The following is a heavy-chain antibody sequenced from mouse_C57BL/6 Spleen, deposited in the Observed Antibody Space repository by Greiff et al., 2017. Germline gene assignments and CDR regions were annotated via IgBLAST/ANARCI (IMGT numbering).Heavy chain of an antibody. Sequence: QVQLQQSGAELVRPGASVTLSCKASGYTFTDYEMHWVKQTPVHGLEWIGAIDPETGGTAYNQKFKGKAILTADKSSSTAYMELRSLTSVDSAVYYCTRVAYVYFDVWGTGTTVTVSS. J-gene: IGHJ1*03. CDR1: GYTFTDYE. CDR2: IDPETGGT. D-gene: IGHD6-5*01. CDR3: TRVAYVYFDV. V-gene: IGHV1-15*01.